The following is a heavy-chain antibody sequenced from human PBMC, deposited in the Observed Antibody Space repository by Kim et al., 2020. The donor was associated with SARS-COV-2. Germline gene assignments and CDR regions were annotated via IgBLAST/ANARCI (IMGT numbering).Heavy chain of an antibody. V-gene: IGHV4-59*13. CDR2: IYYSGST. J-gene: IGHJ6*02. Sequence: SETLSLTCTVSGGSISSYYWSWIRQPPGKGLEWIGYIYYSGSTNYNPSLKSRVTISVDTSKNQFSLKLSSVTAADTAVYYCARDQLRDSSGWFYYYYYGMDVWGQGTTVTVSS. CDR1: GGSISSYY. D-gene: IGHD6-19*01. CDR3: ARDQLRDSSGWFYYYYYGMDV.